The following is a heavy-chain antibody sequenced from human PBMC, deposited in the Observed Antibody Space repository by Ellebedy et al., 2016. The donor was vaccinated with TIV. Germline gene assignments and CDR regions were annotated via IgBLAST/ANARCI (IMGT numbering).Heavy chain of an antibody. Sequence: GESLKISCAASGFTFSRYWMHWVRQAPGKGLVWVSRINSDGSDTDYADSVKGRFTISRDNFKNTLFLQMNSLRAEDTAMYYCVRSQIYGAHGVDYFDYWGQGTLVTVSS. CDR1: GFTFSRYW. J-gene: IGHJ4*02. CDR3: VRSQIYGAHGVDYFDY. V-gene: IGHV3-74*01. CDR2: INSDGSDT. D-gene: IGHD4-17*01.